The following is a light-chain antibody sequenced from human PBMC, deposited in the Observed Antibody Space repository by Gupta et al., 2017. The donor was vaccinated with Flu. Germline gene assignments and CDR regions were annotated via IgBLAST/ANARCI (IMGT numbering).Light chain of an antibody. CDR2: EVN. CDR3: SSYTSSTILAV. J-gene: IGLJ1*01. V-gene: IGLV2-14*01. Sequence: QSSLTQPASVSGSPGQSIAISCTGTSSDVGRYNYVSWYQQHPGKAPKLMIYEVNNQPSGVSDRFSGSKSGNTASLTISGLQAEDEADYYCSSYTSSTILAVFGTGTKVTVL. CDR1: SSDVGRYNY.